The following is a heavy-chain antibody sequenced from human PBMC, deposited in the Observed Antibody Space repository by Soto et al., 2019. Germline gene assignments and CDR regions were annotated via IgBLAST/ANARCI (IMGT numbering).Heavy chain of an antibody. CDR2: INPKSGGT. CDR1: GYTFTGYY. Sequence: GASVKVSCKAFGYTFTGYYMHWVRQAPGQGLEWMGWINPKSGGTNYAQKFRGWVTMTRDTSISTAYMELSRLRSDDTAVYFCARDLGGISMEGDDAFDIWGQGTMVTVSS. V-gene: IGHV1-2*04. CDR3: ARDLGGISMEGDDAFDI. D-gene: IGHD3-10*01. J-gene: IGHJ3*02.